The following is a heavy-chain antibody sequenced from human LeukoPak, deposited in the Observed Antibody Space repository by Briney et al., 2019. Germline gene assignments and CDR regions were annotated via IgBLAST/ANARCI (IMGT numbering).Heavy chain of an antibody. CDR1: GGSISSSSYY. CDR2: IYYSGST. J-gene: IGHJ4*02. Sequence: SETLSLTXTVSGGSISSSSYYWGWIRQPPGEGLEWIGSIYYSGSTYYNPSLKSRVTISVDTSKNQFSLKLSSVTAADTAVYYCARLSSWYARLYYFDYWGQGTLVTVSS. CDR3: ARLSSWYARLYYFDY. V-gene: IGHV4-39*01. D-gene: IGHD6-13*01.